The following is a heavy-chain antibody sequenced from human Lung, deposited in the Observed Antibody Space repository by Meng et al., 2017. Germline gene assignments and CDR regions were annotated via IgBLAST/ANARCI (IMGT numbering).Heavy chain of an antibody. J-gene: IGHJ4*02. Sequence: VQRVEPGGGLVQAGGSLRRSCAASGFTFRSYWMHWVRQAPGKGLVWVSRIRGDGGSIVYADSVKGRFTISRDNAKNTLFLQMNSLRAEDTAVYYCARESGYFEYWGQGILVTVSS. CDR1: GFTFRSYW. V-gene: IGHV3-74*03. CDR3: ARESGYFEY. CDR2: IRGDGGSI.